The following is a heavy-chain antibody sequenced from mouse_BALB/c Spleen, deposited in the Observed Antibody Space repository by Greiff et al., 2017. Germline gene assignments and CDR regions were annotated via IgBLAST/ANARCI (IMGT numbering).Heavy chain of an antibody. D-gene: IGHD1-2*01. CDR1: GYTFTSYT. Sequence: VQLQQSGAELARPGASVKMSCKASGYTFTSYTMHWVKQRPGQGLEWIGYINPSSGYTNYNQKFKDKATLTADKSSSTAYMQLSSLTSEDSAVYYCAREVLRLRYFDVWGAGTTVTVSS. CDR2: INPSSGYT. CDR3: AREVLRLRYFDV. J-gene: IGHJ1*01. V-gene: IGHV1-4*01.